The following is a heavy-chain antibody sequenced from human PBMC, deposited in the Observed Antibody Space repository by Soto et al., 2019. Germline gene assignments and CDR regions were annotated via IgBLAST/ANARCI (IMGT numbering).Heavy chain of an antibody. V-gene: IGHV4-30-4*01. Sequence: PSETLSLTCTVSGGSINNGDYYWSWIRQPPEKGLEWIGYIYYSGSTYYNPSLKSRVTISVDTSMNQFSLNLTSVTAADTAVYYCARLGGYYQAFDQWGQGSLVTVSS. CDR2: IYYSGST. D-gene: IGHD3-22*01. J-gene: IGHJ4*02. CDR3: ARLGGYYQAFDQ. CDR1: GGSINNGDYY.